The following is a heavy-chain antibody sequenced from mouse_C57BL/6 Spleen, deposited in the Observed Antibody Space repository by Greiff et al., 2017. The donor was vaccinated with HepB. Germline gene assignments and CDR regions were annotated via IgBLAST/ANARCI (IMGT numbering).Heavy chain of an antibody. D-gene: IGHD1-1*01. CDR2: ISYDGSN. Sequence: EVHLVESGPGLVKPSQSLSLTCSVTGYSITSGYYWNWIRQFPGNKLEWMGDISYDGSNNYNPSLKNRISITRDTSKNQFFLKLNSVTTEDTATYYCARGDYDYYAMDCWGQGTSVTVAS. J-gene: IGHJ4*01. CDR3: ARGDYDYYAMDC. CDR1: GYSITSGYY. V-gene: IGHV3-6*01.